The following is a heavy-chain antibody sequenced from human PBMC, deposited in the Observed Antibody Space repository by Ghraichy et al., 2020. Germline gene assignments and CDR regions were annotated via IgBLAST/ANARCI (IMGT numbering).Heavy chain of an antibody. CDR1: GFTFSSYA. J-gene: IGHJ4*02. D-gene: IGHD1-7*01. CDR3: AKDNNWNYGLIGSDY. CDR2: ISSTGGYT. V-gene: IGHV3-23*01. Sequence: GGSLRLSCAASGFTFSSYAMSWVRQAPGKGLEWVSVISSTGGYTHYADSVKGRFTLSRDNSKHTLYLQMNSLRAEDTAVYYCAKDNNWNYGLIGSDYWGQGNRVTGSS.